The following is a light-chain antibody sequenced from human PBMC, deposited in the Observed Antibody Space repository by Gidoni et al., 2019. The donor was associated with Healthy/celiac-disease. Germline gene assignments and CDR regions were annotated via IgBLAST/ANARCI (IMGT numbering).Light chain of an antibody. CDR3: SSYTSSSTRGV. CDR2: DVS. J-gene: IGLJ1*01. CDR1: SSDVGGYNY. Sequence: QSALTQPASVSGSPGQSITISCTRTSSDVGGYNYVSWYQQHPGKAPKLMIYDVSNRPSGVSNRFSGSKSGNTASLTISGLQAEDEADYYCSSYTSSSTRGVFGTGTKVTVL. V-gene: IGLV2-14*01.